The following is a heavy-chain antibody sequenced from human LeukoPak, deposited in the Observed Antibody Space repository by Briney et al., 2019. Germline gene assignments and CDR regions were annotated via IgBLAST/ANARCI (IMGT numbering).Heavy chain of an antibody. D-gene: IGHD6-13*01. Sequence: ASVKVSCKASGYTFTSYDINWVRQATGQGLEWMGWMNPNGGNTGYAQKFQGRVTITRNTSIGTAYMELSSLRSEDTAVYYCARVGYSSSWYQTGYYYYMDVWGKGTTVTVSS. J-gene: IGHJ6*03. V-gene: IGHV1-8*03. CDR1: GYTFTSYD. CDR3: ARVGYSSSWYQTGYYYYMDV. CDR2: MNPNGGNT.